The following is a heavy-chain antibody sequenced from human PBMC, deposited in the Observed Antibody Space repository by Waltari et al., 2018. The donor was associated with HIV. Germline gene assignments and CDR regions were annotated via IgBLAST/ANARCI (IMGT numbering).Heavy chain of an antibody. CDR2: ISWNSGSI. V-gene: IGHV3-9*01. CDR1: GFTFADYA. J-gene: IGHJ3*02. CDR3: AKDMSSDDAFDI. Sequence: EVQLVESGGGLVQPGRSLSLSCAASGFTFADYAMHWARQAPGKGLEWVSGISWNSGSIGDADSVKGRFTISRDNAKNSLYLQMNSLRAEDTALYYCAKDMSSDDAFDIWGQGTMVTVSS.